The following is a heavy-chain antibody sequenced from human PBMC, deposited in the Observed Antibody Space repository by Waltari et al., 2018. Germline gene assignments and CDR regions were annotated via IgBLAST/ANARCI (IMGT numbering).Heavy chain of an antibody. V-gene: IGHV3-30*18. J-gene: IGHJ4*02. CDR3: AKDQAQLWTPGY. CDR2: ISYDGSNR. D-gene: IGHD5-18*01. Sequence: PGRSLRLSCEASGFTFSSYGMHWVRQAPGKGLEWQAVISYDGSNRYYADSVKGRFTISRDNSKNTLYLQMNSLRPEDTAVYYCAKDQAQLWTPGYWGPGTLVIVSS. CDR1: GFTFSSYG.